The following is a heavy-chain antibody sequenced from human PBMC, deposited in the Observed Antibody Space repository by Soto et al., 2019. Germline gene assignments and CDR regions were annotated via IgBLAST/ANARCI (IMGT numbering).Heavy chain of an antibody. CDR3: VKDYYDSSGYTGAEYFQH. Sequence: PGGSLSLSCSASGFTFISYAMHWVRQAPGKGLEYVSAIISNGGSTYYADSVKGRFTISRDNSKNTLYLQMSSLRAEDTAVYYCVKDYYDSSGYTGAEYFQHWGQGTLVTVSS. CDR2: IISNGGST. CDR1: GFTFISYA. D-gene: IGHD3-22*01. J-gene: IGHJ1*01. V-gene: IGHV3-64D*06.